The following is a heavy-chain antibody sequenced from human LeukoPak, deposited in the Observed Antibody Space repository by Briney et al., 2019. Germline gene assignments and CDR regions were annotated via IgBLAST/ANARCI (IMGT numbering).Heavy chain of an antibody. CDR1: GFTFSSYT. CDR3: ARQGVYCSSTSCYSSYYYYYYMDV. J-gene: IGHJ6*03. CDR2: ISGSGGTT. D-gene: IGHD2-2*02. Sequence: GGSLRLSCAASGFTFSSYTMNWVRQAPGKGLEWVSYISGSGGTTYYADSVKGRFTISRDNAKNSLYLQMNSPRAEDTAVYYCARQGVYCSSTSCYSSYYYYYYMDVWGKGTTVTVSS. V-gene: IGHV3-48*04.